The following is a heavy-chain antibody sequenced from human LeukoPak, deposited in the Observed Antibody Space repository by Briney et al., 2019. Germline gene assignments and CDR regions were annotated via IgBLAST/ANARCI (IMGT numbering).Heavy chain of an antibody. CDR3: ARGRNWFDP. V-gene: IGHV1-2*02. J-gene: IGHJ5*02. CDR1: GYTFTGYY. Sequence: ASVKVSCKASGYTFTGYYMHWVRQAPGQGLEWMGWINPNSGGTNYAQKFQGRVTMTRDTSISTAYMDMSSLRSDDTAVYYCARGRNWFDPWGQGTLVTVSS. CDR2: INPNSGGT.